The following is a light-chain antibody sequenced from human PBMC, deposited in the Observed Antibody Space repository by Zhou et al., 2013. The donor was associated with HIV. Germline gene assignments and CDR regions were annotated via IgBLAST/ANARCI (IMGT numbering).Light chain of an antibody. J-gene: IGKJ2*01. CDR3: QQTFTAPYS. V-gene: IGKV1-39*01. CDR1: QNIKTS. Sequence: DIQMIQSPSSLSASVGDRITITCRASQNIKTSLNWYQQRPGRAPKLLIHAASSFHIGVPSSFSGGGSGTEFTLTIDNLDPDDFATYYCQQTFTAPYSFGQGTKLEMK. CDR2: AAS.